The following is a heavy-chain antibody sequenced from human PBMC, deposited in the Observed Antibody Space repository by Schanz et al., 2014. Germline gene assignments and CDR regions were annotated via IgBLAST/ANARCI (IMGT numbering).Heavy chain of an antibody. Sequence: QVQLLQSGAEVKKPGASVKISCKASGYTFTDYYMYWVRQAPGQGLEWVGWINTNTGNPTYAQGFTGRIGFSLDTSVRTAYLQISSLKAEDTAAYYCTTETIAMAGTFSTWGQGTLVTVSS. CDR2: INTNTGNP. CDR1: GYTFTDYY. V-gene: IGHV7-4-1*02. CDR3: TTETIAMAGTFST. J-gene: IGHJ5*02. D-gene: IGHD6-19*01.